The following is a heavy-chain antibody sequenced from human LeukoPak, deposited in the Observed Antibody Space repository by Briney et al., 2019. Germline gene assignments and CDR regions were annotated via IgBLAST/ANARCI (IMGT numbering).Heavy chain of an antibody. CDR1: GFTLSNYR. J-gene: IGHJ4*02. Sequence: PGGSLRLSCVASGFTLSNYRMHWVRQAPGKGLVWVSRISTDGNTATYADSVKGRFSISRDNAKNTLYLQMNRLRAEDTAVYYCTTLHIVDYWAQGTLVTVSS. V-gene: IGHV3-74*01. CDR2: ISTDGNTA. D-gene: IGHD2-15*01. CDR3: TTLHIVDY.